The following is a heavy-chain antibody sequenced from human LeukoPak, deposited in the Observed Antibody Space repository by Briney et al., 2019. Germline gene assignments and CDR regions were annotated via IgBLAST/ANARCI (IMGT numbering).Heavy chain of an antibody. CDR3: ARPGYSTDWGRFDP. V-gene: IGHV3-20*04. Sequence: GGSLRLSCAASGFTFGDYGMSWVRQGPGKGLEWVSGINWNGDSTGYADSVKGRFTISRHNAKNTLYLQMNSLRAEDTALYYCARPGYSTDWGRFDPWGQGTLVTVSS. J-gene: IGHJ5*02. D-gene: IGHD6-19*01. CDR1: GFTFGDYG. CDR2: INWNGDST.